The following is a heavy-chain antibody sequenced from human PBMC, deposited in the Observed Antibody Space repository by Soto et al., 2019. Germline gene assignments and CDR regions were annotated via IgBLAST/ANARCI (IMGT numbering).Heavy chain of an antibody. D-gene: IGHD3-10*01. V-gene: IGHV3-23*01. Sequence: DWVSAISAGVGTTYYADPVKGRFTISRDNSKNMLYLQMNRLRAEDTAVYYCVLFRGEFAMRSYSTVSAFLLNRSSDL. CDR2: ISAGVGTT. CDR3: VLFRGEFAMRSYSTVSAFLLNRSSDL. J-gene: IGHJ2*01.